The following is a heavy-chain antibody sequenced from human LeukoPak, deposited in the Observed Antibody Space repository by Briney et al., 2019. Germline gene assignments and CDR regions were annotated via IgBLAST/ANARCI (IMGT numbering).Heavy chain of an antibody. J-gene: IGHJ6*03. CDR1: GFTFSSYW. V-gene: IGHV3-7*01. CDR3: AREQQQYYYYYYMDV. Sequence: PGGSLRLSCAVSGFTFSSYWMSWVRQAPGKGLEWVAIIKQDESEKYYVDSVKGRFTISRDNAKNSLFLQMNSLRAEDTAVYYCAREQQQYYYYYYMDVWGKGTTVTVSS. D-gene: IGHD6-13*01. CDR2: IKQDESEK.